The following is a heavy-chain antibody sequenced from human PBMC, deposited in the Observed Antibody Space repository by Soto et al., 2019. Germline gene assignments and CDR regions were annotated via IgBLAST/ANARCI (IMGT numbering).Heavy chain of an antibody. CDR3: ARVGGIVVVPHFDY. CDR2: ISAYNGNT. J-gene: IGHJ4*02. V-gene: IGHV1-18*01. Sequence: ASVKVSCKASGYTFTSYGISWVRQAPGQGLEWMGWISAYNGNTNYAQKLQGRVTMTTDTSTSTAHMELRSLRSDDTAVYYCARVGGIVVVPHFDYWGQGTLVTVSS. D-gene: IGHD3-22*01. CDR1: GYTFTSYG.